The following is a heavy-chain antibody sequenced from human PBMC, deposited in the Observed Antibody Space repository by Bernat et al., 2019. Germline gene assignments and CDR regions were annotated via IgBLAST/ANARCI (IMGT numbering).Heavy chain of an antibody. V-gene: IGHV4-39*01. CDR2: IYYCGST. CDR3: ATGYYYYYMDV. CDR1: GGSISSSCYY. J-gene: IGHJ6*03. Sequence: QPQLQGSGPGLVKPSETLSLTRPVSGGSISSSCYYWGGSRQPPGKGLEWIGSIYYCGSTYYHPSLKSRVTISVDTSKNRFSLKLSSVTAADTAVYYCATGYYYYYMDVWGKGTTVTVSS.